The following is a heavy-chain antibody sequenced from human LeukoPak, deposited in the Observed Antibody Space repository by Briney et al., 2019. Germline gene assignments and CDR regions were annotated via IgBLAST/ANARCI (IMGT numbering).Heavy chain of an antibody. CDR3: ARGPSSWYVPGYYYYYMDV. J-gene: IGHJ6*03. D-gene: IGHD6-13*01. CDR1: GGSISSSNW. V-gene: IGHV4-4*02. CDR2: IYHSGST. Sequence: PSETLSLTCAVSGGSISSSNWWSWVRQPPGKGLEWIGEIYHSGSTNYNPSLKSRVTMSVDTSKNQFSLKLSSVTAADTAVYYCARGPSSWYVPGYYYYYMDVWGKGTTVTISS.